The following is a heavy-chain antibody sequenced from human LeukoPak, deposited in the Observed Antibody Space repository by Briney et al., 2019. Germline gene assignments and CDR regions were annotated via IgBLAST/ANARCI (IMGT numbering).Heavy chain of an antibody. CDR3: ARSGYSSSFFDY. J-gene: IGHJ4*02. D-gene: IGHD6-6*01. CDR2: ISSSSSYI. V-gene: IGHV3-21*01. CDR1: GFTFSSYS. Sequence: GGSLRLSCAASGFTFSSYSMNWVRQAPGKGLEWVSCISSSSSYIYNADSVKGRFTISRDNAKNSLYLQMNSLRVEDTAVYYCARSGYSSSFFDYWGQGTLVTVSS.